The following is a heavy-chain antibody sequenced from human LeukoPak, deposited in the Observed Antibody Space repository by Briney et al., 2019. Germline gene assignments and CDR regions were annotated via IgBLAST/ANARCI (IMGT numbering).Heavy chain of an antibody. V-gene: IGHV4-59*01. Sequence: PSETLPLTCTVSGGSISSYYWSWIRQPPGKGLEWIGYIYYSGSTNYNPSLKSRVTVSVDTSKNQFSLKLNSVTAADTAVYYCARGLITAAGNYFDHWGQGTLVTVSS. CDR2: IYYSGST. CDR1: GGSISSYY. D-gene: IGHD6-13*01. CDR3: ARGLITAAGNYFDH. J-gene: IGHJ4*02.